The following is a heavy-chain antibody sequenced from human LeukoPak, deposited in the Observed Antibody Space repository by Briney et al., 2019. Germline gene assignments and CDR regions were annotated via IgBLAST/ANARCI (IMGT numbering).Heavy chain of an antibody. CDR1: GFTFSDYY. V-gene: IGHV3-11*01. Sequence: GGSLRLSCAASGFTFSDYYMSWIRQAPGKELEWVSYISSSGSTIYYADSVKGRFTISRDNAKNSLYLQMNSLRVEDTAVYYCARASSGSDFDYWGQGTLVTVSS. CDR3: ARASSGSDFDY. D-gene: IGHD3-22*01. CDR2: ISSSGSTI. J-gene: IGHJ4*02.